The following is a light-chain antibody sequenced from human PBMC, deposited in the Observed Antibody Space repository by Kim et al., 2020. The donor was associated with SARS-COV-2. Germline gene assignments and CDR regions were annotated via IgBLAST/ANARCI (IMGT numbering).Light chain of an antibody. J-gene: IGLJ3*02. CDR1: SSDVCGNNY. CDR3: SSYAGSNNWV. V-gene: IGLV2-8*01. CDR2: EVS. Sequence: GPSVTITCTGTSSDVCGNNYVTWYQQHPGKAPKFRIYEVSKRPSGVPARFSGSKSGNTASLTVSGLQAEDEADYYCSSYAGSNNWVFGGGTQLTVL.